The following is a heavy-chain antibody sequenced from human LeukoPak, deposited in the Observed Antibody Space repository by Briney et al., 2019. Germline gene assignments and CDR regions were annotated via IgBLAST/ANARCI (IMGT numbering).Heavy chain of an antibody. V-gene: IGHV3-23*01. CDR1: GFTFSSYA. J-gene: IGHJ4*02. Sequence: GGSLRLSCAASGFTFSSYAMTWVRQAPGKGLEWVSLITDGGGTTYYADSVKGRFTISRDNSKNTLYLQMNSLRAEDTAVYYCARGGGRYYNVDYWGQGTLVTVSS. CDR3: ARGGGRYYNVDY. D-gene: IGHD1-26*01. CDR2: ITDGGGTT.